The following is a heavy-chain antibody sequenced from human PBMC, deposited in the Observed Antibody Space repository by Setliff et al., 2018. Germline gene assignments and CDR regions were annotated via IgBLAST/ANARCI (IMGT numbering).Heavy chain of an antibody. J-gene: IGHJ4*02. D-gene: IGHD2-15*01. CDR3: ARDGGGYCATTSCFHFDY. V-gene: IGHV1-18*01. Sequence: ASVKVSCKSSGYTFNTYGISWVRQAPGQGPEWMGWSSAYKGKTRSIEKFQDRLTLTMDTSTNTVFMELRNLRPDDTAIYYCARDGGGYCATTSCFHFDYWGQGTQVTVSS. CDR1: GYTFNTYG. CDR2: SSAYKGKT.